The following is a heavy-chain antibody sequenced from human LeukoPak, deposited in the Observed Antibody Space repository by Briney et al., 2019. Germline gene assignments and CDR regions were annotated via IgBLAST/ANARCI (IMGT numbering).Heavy chain of an antibody. J-gene: IGHJ4*02. D-gene: IGHD3-22*01. Sequence: GGSLRLSCAASGFTVSSNYMSWVRQAPGKGLEWVSVIYSGGSTYYADSVKGRFTISRDNSKNTLYLQMNSLRAEDTAVYYCARDLATRYYYDSSGHPLGYWGQGTLVTVSS. CDR2: IYSGGST. CDR3: ARDLATRYYYDSSGHPLGY. V-gene: IGHV3-53*01. CDR1: GFTVSSNY.